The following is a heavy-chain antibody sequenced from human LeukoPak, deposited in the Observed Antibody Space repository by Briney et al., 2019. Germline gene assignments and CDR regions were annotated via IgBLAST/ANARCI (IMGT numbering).Heavy chain of an antibody. V-gene: IGHV4-4*07. Sequence: SETLSLTCSVSGASISSYYWSWIRQPAGKGLGWIGRIYNTGTTNYNPSLKSRLTMSIDTSKHHFSLKLSSVTAADTAIYYCASEGTVTRGLDYWGQGTLVTVSS. CDR2: IYNTGTT. J-gene: IGHJ4*02. CDR3: ASEGTVTRGLDY. CDR1: GASISSYY. D-gene: IGHD4/OR15-4a*01.